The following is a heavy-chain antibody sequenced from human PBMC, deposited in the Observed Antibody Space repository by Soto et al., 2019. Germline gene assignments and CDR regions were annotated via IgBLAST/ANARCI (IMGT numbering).Heavy chain of an antibody. J-gene: IGHJ6*02. CDR3: ARSQGSSTSLEVYYYYYYGMDV. D-gene: IGHD2-2*01. CDR2: IIPISGTA. Sequence: QVQLVQSGSEVKKPGASVKVSCKASGGTCSSYAISWERQAPGHGLEWLGGIIPISGTANYAQKFQGRVTITADESPSTVYMALSRLRSEDTAVYFCARSQGSSTSLEVYYYYYYGMDVWGQGTTVTVSS. CDR1: GGTCSSYA. V-gene: IGHV1-69*01.